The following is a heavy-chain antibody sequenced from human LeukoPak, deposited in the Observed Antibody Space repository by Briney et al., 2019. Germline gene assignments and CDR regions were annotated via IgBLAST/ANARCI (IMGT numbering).Heavy chain of an antibody. Sequence: GGSLRLSCAASGFTFSTYGMHWVRQAPGKGLEWVAIIWNDGSNKDYSDSVKGRFSISRDNSKNTLSLQMNGLRAEDTAVYYCAKDRYCISTTCQGFDIWGQGTMVTVSS. CDR1: GFTFSTYG. J-gene: IGHJ3*02. D-gene: IGHD2-2*01. CDR3: AKDRYCISTTCQGFDI. CDR2: IWNDGSNK. V-gene: IGHV3-33*03.